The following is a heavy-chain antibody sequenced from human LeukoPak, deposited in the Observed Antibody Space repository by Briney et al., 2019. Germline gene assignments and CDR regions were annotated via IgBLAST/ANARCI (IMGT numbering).Heavy chain of an antibody. V-gene: IGHV3-74*01. CDR3: IRTLIVATSPYMDV. CDR2: VNSAGTGT. J-gene: IGHJ6*03. CDR1: GFTFSSYW. D-gene: IGHD5-12*01. Sequence: GGSLRLSCAASGFTFSSYWMHSVRQAPGKGVVWVSRVNSAGTGTTYADSVEGRFTISRDNAKNTVYLQMHRLRAEDTAIYYCIRTLIVATSPYMDVWGKGTTVTVSS.